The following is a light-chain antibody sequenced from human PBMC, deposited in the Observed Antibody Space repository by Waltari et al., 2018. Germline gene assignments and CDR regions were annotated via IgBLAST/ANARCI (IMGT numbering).Light chain of an antibody. V-gene: IGLV2-8*01. CDR1: SSDVGGDKY. CDR2: EVI. J-gene: IGLJ1*01. CDR3: NSYAGNNNYV. Sequence: QSALTQPPSASGSLGQSVTISCTGTSSDVGGDKYVSWYQHHPGNPPKPITSEVIKLPSGVPDRFSVSKSGNTASLTVSGLQAEDEADYYCNSYAGNNNYVFGTGTKVTVL.